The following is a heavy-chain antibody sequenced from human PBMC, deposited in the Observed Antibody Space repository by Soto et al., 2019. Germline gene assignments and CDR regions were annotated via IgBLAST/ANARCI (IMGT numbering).Heavy chain of an antibody. CDR3: ARGLGSGDY. J-gene: IGHJ4*02. Sequence: QVQLVQSGAEVKKPGASVKVSCKASGYTLTNFYIHWVRQAPGQGLEWMGIINPNGGSTNYAHNFQGRVTITRDTSTSTVYVDLSSLRSEDTAVYYCARGLGSGDYWGRGTLVTVSS. CDR2: INPNGGST. CDR1: GYTLTNFY. D-gene: IGHD6-25*01. V-gene: IGHV1-46*03.